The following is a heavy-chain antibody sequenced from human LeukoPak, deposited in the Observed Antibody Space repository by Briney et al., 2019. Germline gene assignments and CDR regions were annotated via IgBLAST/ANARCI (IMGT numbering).Heavy chain of an antibody. D-gene: IGHD3-10*01. CDR2: ISHDGSFD. J-gene: IGHJ4*02. Sequence: GGSLRLSCAASGFTFSSYGMHWVRQAPGKGLEWVGTISHDGSFDFYADSVKGRFTISRDSSKSTLYLQMNSLRAEDTAVYYCARPQGSGSYYFDYWGQGTLVTVSS. CDR1: GFTFSSYG. CDR3: ARPQGSGSYYFDY. V-gene: IGHV3-30*03.